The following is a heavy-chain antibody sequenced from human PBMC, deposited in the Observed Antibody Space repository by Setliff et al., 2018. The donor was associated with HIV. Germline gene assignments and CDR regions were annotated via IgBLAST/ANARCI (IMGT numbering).Heavy chain of an antibody. V-gene: IGHV1-69*13. D-gene: IGHD6-19*01. J-gene: IGHJ5*02. CDR1: GGTFSSYA. Sequence: GASVKVSCKASGGTFSSYAISWVRQAPGQGLEWMGGIIPIFGTANYAQKFQGRVTITADESTSTAYMELSSLRSEDTAVYYCARDRKIAVAGTGYTWFDPWGQGTLVTVSS. CDR3: ARDRKIAVAGTGYTWFDP. CDR2: IIPIFGTA.